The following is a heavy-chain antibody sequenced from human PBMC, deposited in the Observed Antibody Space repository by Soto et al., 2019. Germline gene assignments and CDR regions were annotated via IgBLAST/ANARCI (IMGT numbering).Heavy chain of an antibody. CDR2: IIPIFGTA. D-gene: IGHD3-10*01. J-gene: IGHJ4*02. CDR1: GGTFSSYA. CDR3: ARSVLDFGELPPHYFDY. V-gene: IGHV1-69*13. Sequence: GASVKVSCTASGGTFSSYAISWVRQAPGQGLEWMGGIIPIFGTANYAQKFQGRVTITADESTSTAYMELSSLRSEDTAVYYCARSVLDFGELPPHYFDYWGQGTLVTVSS.